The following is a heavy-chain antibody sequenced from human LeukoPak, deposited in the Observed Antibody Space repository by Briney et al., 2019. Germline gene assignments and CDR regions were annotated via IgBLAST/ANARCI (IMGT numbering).Heavy chain of an antibody. CDR3: ARESDGDYVDY. Sequence: GGSLRLSCAASRFTFGDYYMSWIRQAPGKGLEWVSYISSRGSTIYYADSVKGRFTISRDNAKNSLYLQMNSLRAEDTAVYYCARESDGDYVDYWGQGTLVTVSS. J-gene: IGHJ4*02. CDR1: RFTFGDYY. CDR2: ISSRGSTI. D-gene: IGHD4-17*01. V-gene: IGHV3-11*04.